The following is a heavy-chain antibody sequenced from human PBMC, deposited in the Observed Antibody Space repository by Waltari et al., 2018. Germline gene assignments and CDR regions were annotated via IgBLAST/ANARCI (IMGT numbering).Heavy chain of an antibody. Sequence: QVHLVQSGAEVKKPGASVTVSCKASENTFTDYHIHWVRQAPGQGLEWMGWINPNSGDTNFAQKFQGRVSMTRDTSITTAYLELSRLRSDDTAFYYCARAPVYTSGWYYFNYWGQGSLVTVSS. CDR1: ENTFTDYH. CDR2: INPNSGDT. J-gene: IGHJ4*02. CDR3: ARAPVYTSGWYYFNY. D-gene: IGHD6-19*01. V-gene: IGHV1-2*02.